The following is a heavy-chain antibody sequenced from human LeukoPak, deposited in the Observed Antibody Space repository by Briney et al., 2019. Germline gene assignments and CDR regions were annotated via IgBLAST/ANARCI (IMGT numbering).Heavy chain of an antibody. J-gene: IGHJ3*02. V-gene: IGHV5-51*01. CDR3: ARPADSSGWKRGAFDI. CDR2: IYPGDSDT. CDR1: GYNFTSYW. Sequence: GESLKISCKGSGYNFTSYWIGWVRQMPGKGLEWMGIIYPGDSDTRYSPSFQGQVTISADKSISTAYLQWSSLKASDTAMYYCARPADSSGWKRGAFDIWGQGTMVTVSS. D-gene: IGHD6-19*01.